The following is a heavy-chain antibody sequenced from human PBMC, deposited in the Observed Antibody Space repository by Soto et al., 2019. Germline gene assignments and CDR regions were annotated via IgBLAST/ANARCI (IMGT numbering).Heavy chain of an antibody. CDR2: INPSGGST. Sequence: QVQLVQSGAEVKKPGASVKVSCKASGYTFTSYYMHWVRQAPGQGLEWMGIINPSGGSTSYAQKFQGGATMTRDTSTSKVYMELSSLRSEDTAVYYCAREGVLYCSSTSCPLGYWGQGTLVTVSS. V-gene: IGHV1-46*03. D-gene: IGHD2-2*01. CDR1: GYTFTSYY. CDR3: AREGVLYCSSTSCPLGY. J-gene: IGHJ4*02.